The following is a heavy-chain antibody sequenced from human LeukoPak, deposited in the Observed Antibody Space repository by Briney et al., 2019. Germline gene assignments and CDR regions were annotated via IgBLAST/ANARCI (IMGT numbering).Heavy chain of an antibody. V-gene: IGHV4-61*02. CDR1: GGSISSGSYY. Sequence: PSETLSLTCTVSGGSISSGSYYWSWIRQPAGKGLEWIGRIYTSGSTNYNPSLKSRVTISVDTSKNQFSLKLSSVTAADTAVYYCATFEKLALHDAFDIWGQGTMVTVSS. CDR2: IYTSGST. J-gene: IGHJ3*02. CDR3: ATFEKLALHDAFDI. D-gene: IGHD1-1*01.